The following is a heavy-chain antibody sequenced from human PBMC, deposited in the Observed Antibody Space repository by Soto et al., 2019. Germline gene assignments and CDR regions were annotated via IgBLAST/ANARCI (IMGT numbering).Heavy chain of an antibody. D-gene: IGHD3-22*01. CDR1: GYSYAGYW. J-gene: IGHJ4*02. CDR2: IDPSDSQT. V-gene: IGHV5-10-1*01. Sequence: GESLKISCKGSGYSYAGYWITWVRQKPGKGLEWMGRIDPSDSQTYYSPSFRGHVTISVTKSITTVFLQWSSLRASDTAMYYCARQIYDSDTGPNFQYYFDSWGQGTPVTVSS. CDR3: ARQIYDSDTGPNFQYYFDS.